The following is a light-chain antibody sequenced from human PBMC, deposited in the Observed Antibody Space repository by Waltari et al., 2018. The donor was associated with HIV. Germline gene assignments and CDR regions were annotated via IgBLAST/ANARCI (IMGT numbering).Light chain of an antibody. V-gene: IGLV2-8*01. J-gene: IGLJ3*02. CDR1: SSDVRGFHY. CDR3: SSYADTNNVL. Sequence: QSALTQSPSASASPGQSLTLSCTRTSSDVRGFHYVPWYQQHPAKAPKLLIYAVNRRPSGVPDRFSGSKSGNTASLTVSGLQTEDEADYYCSSYADTNNVLFGGGTKLTVL. CDR2: AVN.